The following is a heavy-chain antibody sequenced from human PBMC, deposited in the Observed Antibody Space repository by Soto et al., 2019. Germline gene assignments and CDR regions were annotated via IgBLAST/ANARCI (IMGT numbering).Heavy chain of an antibody. CDR3: ARFGLLEDSNTLDY. CDR1: GYTFTSYA. D-gene: IGHD1-26*01. CDR2: INAGNGNT. Sequence: QVQLVQSGAEVKKPGASVKVSCKASGYTFTSYAMHWVRQAPGQRLEWMGWINAGNGNTKYSQKFQGRVTITRDTSASTAYMELSSLRSEDTAVYYCARFGLLEDSNTLDYWGQGTLVTVSS. V-gene: IGHV1-3*01. J-gene: IGHJ4*02.